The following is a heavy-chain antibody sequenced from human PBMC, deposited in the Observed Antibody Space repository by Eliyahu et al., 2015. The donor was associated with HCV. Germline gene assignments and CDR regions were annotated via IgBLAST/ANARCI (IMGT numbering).Heavy chain of an antibody. Sequence: QVQLQESGPGLVKPSETLSLXCTVXGGXITPYSXSXSRQPPGKGLEWIGDIYYSGSATYNPSLKSRVTISVDTSKNQFSLKLSSVTAADTAVYYCASGGGGIAVAGTGGWFDPWGQGTLVTVSS. CDR2: IYYSGSA. V-gene: IGHV4-59*01. D-gene: IGHD6-19*01. CDR1: GGXITPYS. CDR3: ASGGGGIAVAGTGGWFDP. J-gene: IGHJ5*02.